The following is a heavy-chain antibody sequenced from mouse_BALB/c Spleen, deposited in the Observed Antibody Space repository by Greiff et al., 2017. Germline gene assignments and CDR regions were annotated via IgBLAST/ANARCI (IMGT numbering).Heavy chain of an antibody. CDR3: ARHRTGIAMDY. Sequence: EVKLVESGGGLVKPGGSLKLSCAASGFTFSSYYMPWVRQTPEKRLELVAAINSNGGSTYYPDTVKGRFTISRDNAKNTLYLQMSRLKSEDTALYCYARHRTGIAMDYWGQGTSVTVSS. V-gene: IGHV5-6-2*01. CDR1: GFTFSSYY. D-gene: IGHD4-1*01. CDR2: INSNGGST. J-gene: IGHJ4*01.